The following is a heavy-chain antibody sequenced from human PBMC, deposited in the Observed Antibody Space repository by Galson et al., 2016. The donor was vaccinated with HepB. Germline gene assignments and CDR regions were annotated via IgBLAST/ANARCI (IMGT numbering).Heavy chain of an antibody. CDR3: ARESWEFPSNFEF. Sequence: SVKVSCKASGYTFRRNGYTWVRQAPGQGLEWMGWISAWNGHTKYSQKLQGRVNMTTDTSTTTVYMELRNLRSDDTALYYCARESWEFPSNFEFWGQGTLVTVSS. CDR2: ISAWNGHT. CDR1: GYTFRRNG. V-gene: IGHV1-18*01. J-gene: IGHJ4*02. D-gene: IGHD1-26*01.